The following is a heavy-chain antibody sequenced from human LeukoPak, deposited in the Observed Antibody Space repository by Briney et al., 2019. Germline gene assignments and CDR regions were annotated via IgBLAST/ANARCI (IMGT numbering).Heavy chain of an antibody. V-gene: IGHV1-18*01. CDR3: ARARDGYNYWPNYYYYYYMDV. D-gene: IGHD5-24*01. CDR2: ISTYNGNT. J-gene: IGHJ6*03. Sequence: ASVKVSCKASGYTFTTYGVTWVRQAPGQGLEWMGWISTYNGNTNYAQKLQGRVTMTTHTSTSTAYMELRSLRSDDTAMYYCARARDGYNYWPNYYYYYYMDVWGKGTTVTVSS. CDR1: GYTFTTYG.